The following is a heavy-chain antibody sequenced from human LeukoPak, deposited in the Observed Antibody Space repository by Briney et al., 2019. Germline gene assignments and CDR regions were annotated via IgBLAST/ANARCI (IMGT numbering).Heavy chain of an antibody. D-gene: IGHD3-10*01. CDR2: IYYSGST. CDR3: ARYYYGSGSDERYFDP. J-gene: IGHJ5*02. Sequence: SETLSLTCTVSGGSISSSSYYWGWIRQPPGKGLEWIGSIYYSGSTYYNPSLKSRVTISVDTSKNQFSLKLSSVTAADTAVYYCARYYYGSGSDERYFDPWGQGTLVTVSS. V-gene: IGHV4-39*07. CDR1: GGSISSSSYY.